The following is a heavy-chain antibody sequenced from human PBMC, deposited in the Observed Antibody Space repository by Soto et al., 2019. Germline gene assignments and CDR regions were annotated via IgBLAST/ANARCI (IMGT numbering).Heavy chain of an antibody. CDR3: AKEFHSWNYFDY. V-gene: IGHV3-7*01. D-gene: IGHD1-20*01. CDR2: IKQDGTEK. CDR1: GFTFSRYW. Sequence: PGGSLRLSCAASGFTFSRYWMNWVRQAPGKGLEWVANIKQDGTEKNYVDSVKGRFTISRDNARNSLYLQMDSLRAEDTAVYYCAKEFHSWNYFDYWGQGTLVTVSS. J-gene: IGHJ4*02.